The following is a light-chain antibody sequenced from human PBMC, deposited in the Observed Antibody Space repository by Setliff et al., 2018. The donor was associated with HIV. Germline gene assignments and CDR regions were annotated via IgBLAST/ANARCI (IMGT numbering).Light chain of an antibody. CDR1: SSDVGGYDF. CDR2: DVS. Sequence: QSALAQPRSVSGSPGQSVTISCTGTSSDVGGYDFVSWYQHHPGKAPKLIINDVSKRPSGVPNRFSGSKSGNTASLTISGLQAEDEADYYCCSYAGSYTSLYVFGTGTKGTVL. V-gene: IGLV2-11*01. CDR3: CSYAGSYTSLYV. J-gene: IGLJ1*01.